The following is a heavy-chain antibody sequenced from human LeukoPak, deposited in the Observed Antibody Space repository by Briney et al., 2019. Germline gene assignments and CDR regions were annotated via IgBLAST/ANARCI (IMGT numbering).Heavy chain of an antibody. CDR3: ARERAEYLGRNMDV. CDR2: ISSDGRDK. J-gene: IGHJ6*03. D-gene: IGHD1-14*01. CDR1: GFTFSSYA. V-gene: IGHV3-30*04. Sequence: PGGSLRLSCAASGFTFSSYAMHWVRQAPGKGLEWVAVISSDGRDKHYADSVKGRFTISRDNSKNTMYLQMNSLRAEDTAVYYCARERAEYLGRNMDVWGKGTTVTVSS.